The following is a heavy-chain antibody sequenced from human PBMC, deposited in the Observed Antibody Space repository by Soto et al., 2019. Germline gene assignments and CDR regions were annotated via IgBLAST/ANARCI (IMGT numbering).Heavy chain of an antibody. V-gene: IGHV4-39*07. CDR3: AREVYDILTGHPMSWFDP. J-gene: IGHJ5*02. CDR2: IYYSGNT. D-gene: IGHD3-9*01. CDR1: GGSISSSSYY. Sequence: PSETLSLTCTVSGGSISSSSYYWGWIRQPPGKGLEWIGNIYYSGNTYYNPSLKSRVTISVDTSKNQFSLKLSSVTAADTAVYYCAREVYDILTGHPMSWFDPWGQGTLVTVSS.